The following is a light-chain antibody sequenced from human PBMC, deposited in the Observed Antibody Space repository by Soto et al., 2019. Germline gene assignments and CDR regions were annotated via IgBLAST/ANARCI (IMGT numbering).Light chain of an antibody. CDR2: SAS. CDR3: QQYGSSPPRYT. J-gene: IGKJ2*01. CDR1: QSVSNS. Sequence: EIVLTQSPATMSLSPGERATLSCRASQSVSNSLAWYQQKPGQAPRLLIYSASNRATGVPARFSGSGSGTDFTLTISRLEPEDFAVYYCQQYGSSPPRYTFGQGTKLEIK. V-gene: IGKV3-20*01.